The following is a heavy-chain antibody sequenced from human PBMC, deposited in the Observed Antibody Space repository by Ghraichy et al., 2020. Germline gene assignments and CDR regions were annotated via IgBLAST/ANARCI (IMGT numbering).Heavy chain of an antibody. CDR3: ARESGSGAAAEGGYYYYGMDV. CDR1: GYTFTSYD. Sequence: ASVKVSCKASGYTFTSYDINWVRQATGQGLEWMGWMNPNSGNTGYAQKFQGRVTMTRNTSISTAYMELSSLRSEDTAVYYCARESGSGAAAEGGYYYYGMDVWGQGTTVTVSS. CDR2: MNPNSGNT. V-gene: IGHV1-8*01. D-gene: IGHD6-13*01. J-gene: IGHJ6*02.